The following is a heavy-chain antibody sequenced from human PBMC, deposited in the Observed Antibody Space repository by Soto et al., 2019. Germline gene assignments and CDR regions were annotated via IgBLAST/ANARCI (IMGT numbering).Heavy chain of an antibody. J-gene: IGHJ4*02. D-gene: IGHD4-17*01. CDR1: GYTFTSYG. CDR2: ISAYNGNT. CDR3: ARDPRDYGDYVPPCDY. V-gene: IGHV1-18*01. Sequence: ASVKVSCKASGYTFTSYGISWVRQAPGQGLEWMGWISAYNGNTNYAQKLQGRVTMTTDTSTSTAYMELRSLRSDDTAVYYCARDPRDYGDYVPPCDYWGQGTLVTVSS.